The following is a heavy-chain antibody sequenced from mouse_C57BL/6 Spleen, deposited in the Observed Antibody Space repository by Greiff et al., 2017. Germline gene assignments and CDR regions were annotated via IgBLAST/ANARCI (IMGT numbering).Heavy chain of an antibody. CDR2: IDPENGDT. CDR1: GFNIKDDY. V-gene: IGHV14-4*01. CDR3: TTGITTVVATRNYYAMDY. D-gene: IGHD1-1*01. Sequence: DVKLVESGAELVRPGASVKLSCTASGFNIKDDYMHWVKQRPEQGLEWIGWIDPENGDTEYASKFQGKATITADTSSNTAYLQLSSLTSEDTAVYYCTTGITTVVATRNYYAMDYWGQGTSVTVSS. J-gene: IGHJ4*01.